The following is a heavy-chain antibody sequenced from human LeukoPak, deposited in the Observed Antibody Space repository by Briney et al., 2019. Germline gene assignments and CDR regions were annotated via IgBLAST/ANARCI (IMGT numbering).Heavy chain of an antibody. V-gene: IGHV3-21*04. CDR3: ARDDLRDGAFDI. CDR2: ISSSSVYI. J-gene: IGHJ3*02. CDR1: GFTFSKHH. Sequence: GALRLSCTASGFTFSKHHMNWVRQAPGKGLEWVSSISSSSVYIHYADSVKGRFTISRDNGKNSLYLQMSSLTAEDTALFYCARDDLRDGAFDIWGQGTMVTVSS.